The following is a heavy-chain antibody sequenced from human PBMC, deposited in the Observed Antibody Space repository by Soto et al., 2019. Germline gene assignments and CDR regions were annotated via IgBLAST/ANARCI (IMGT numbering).Heavy chain of an antibody. CDR1: GYTFTGYY. Sequence: ASVKVSCKASGYTFTGYYMHWVRQAPGQGLEWMGWINPNSGGTNYAQKFQGRVTMTRDTSISTAYMELSRLRSDDTAVYYCASHYSGSSLYYYYYGVDVWGQGTTVTVSS. V-gene: IGHV1-2*02. CDR3: ASHYSGSSLYYYYYGVDV. J-gene: IGHJ6*02. CDR2: INPNSGGT. D-gene: IGHD1-26*01.